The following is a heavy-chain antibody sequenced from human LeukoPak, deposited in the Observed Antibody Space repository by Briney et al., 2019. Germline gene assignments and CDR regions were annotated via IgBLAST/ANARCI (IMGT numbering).Heavy chain of an antibody. J-gene: IGHJ4*02. CDR2: INVSGGST. D-gene: IGHD5-18*01. CDR1: GFTFSNYA. CDR3: AKCMDTAMVTGLDY. V-gene: IGHV3-23*01. Sequence: GGSLRLSCAASGFTFSNYATSWVRQAPGKGLEWVSGINVSGGSTFYADSVRGRFTISRDNSKNTLYLQMNSLRAEDTAVYYCAKCMDTAMVTGLDYWGQGTLVTVSS.